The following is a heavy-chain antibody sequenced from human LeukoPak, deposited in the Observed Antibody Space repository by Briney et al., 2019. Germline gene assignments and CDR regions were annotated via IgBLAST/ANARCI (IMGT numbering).Heavy chain of an antibody. CDR2: VYTSGTT. Sequence: SETLSLTCSVSGGSIYSYYWSWIRQPAGKGLEWVGRVYTSGTTTYNPSLQSRVTISLDASKNEISLRLTSVTAADTAVYYCARVGVPAALGLNWFDPWGQGTLVTVSS. CDR1: GGSIYSYY. CDR3: ARVGVPAALGLNWFDP. V-gene: IGHV4-4*07. J-gene: IGHJ5*02. D-gene: IGHD2-2*01.